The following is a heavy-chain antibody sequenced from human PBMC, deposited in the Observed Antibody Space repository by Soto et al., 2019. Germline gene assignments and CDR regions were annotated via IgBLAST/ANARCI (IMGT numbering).Heavy chain of an antibody. CDR3: ASRNSGSAYEEESHYGLDV. D-gene: IGHD3-10*01. Sequence: VQLVQSGTEVKEPGSSVKVSCKASGGIFSGYAFGWVRQAPGQGLEWMGGIIPVFGRSDYAQKFQGRVTITADESTTTAYLELSGLRSEDTAVYYCASRNSGSAYEEESHYGLDVWGQGTPVTVSS. CDR2: IIPVFGRS. CDR1: GGIFSGYA. V-gene: IGHV1-69*01. J-gene: IGHJ6*02.